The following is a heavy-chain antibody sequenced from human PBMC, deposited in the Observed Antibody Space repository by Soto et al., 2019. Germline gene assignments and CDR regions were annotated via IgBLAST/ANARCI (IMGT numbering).Heavy chain of an antibody. CDR1: GYTFTNYG. CDR2: ISAFNGNT. Sequence: QVQLVQSGAEVKKPGASVKVSCKASGYTFTNYGITWVRQAHGQGLEWMGWISAFNGNTNYAQKFQGRVTMTTDTSTRRPSVEPRAPRSDGTAVGSGALDGTFDYFPEEIETWCQGTRVPASS. CDR3: ALDGTFDYFPEEIET. V-gene: IGHV1-18*01. D-gene: IGHD5-12*01. J-gene: IGHJ1*01.